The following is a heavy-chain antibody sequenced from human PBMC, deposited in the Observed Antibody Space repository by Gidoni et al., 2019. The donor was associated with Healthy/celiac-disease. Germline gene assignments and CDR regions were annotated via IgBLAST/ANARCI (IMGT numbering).Heavy chain of an antibody. CDR1: GGSFSGYY. J-gene: IGHJ4*02. CDR2: INHSGST. D-gene: IGHD6-13*01. CDR3: ASIAAAGHAAFGY. Sequence: QVQLQQWGAGLLKPSETLSLTCAVYGGSFSGYYWSWIRQPPGKGLEWIGEINHSGSTNYNPSLKSRVTISVDTSNNQFSLKLSSVTAADTAVYYCASIAAAGHAAFGYWGQGTLVTVSS. V-gene: IGHV4-34*01.